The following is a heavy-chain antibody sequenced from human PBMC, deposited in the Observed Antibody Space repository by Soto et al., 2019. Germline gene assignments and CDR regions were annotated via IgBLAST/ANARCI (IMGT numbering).Heavy chain of an antibody. J-gene: IGHJ4*02. CDR3: TREVAVGVGASEY. D-gene: IGHD1-26*01. CDR1: GYTFSAYY. CDR2: INPSGSAT. Sequence: QVQLVQSGAEVKKPGASVKVSCKASGYTFSAYYMHWMRQAPGQGLEWMGIINPSGSATRYAQKFQGRVTMTRDTSTSTLYMELSSLRSEDTAMYYCTREVAVGVGASEYWGQGTLVTVSS. V-gene: IGHV1-46*01.